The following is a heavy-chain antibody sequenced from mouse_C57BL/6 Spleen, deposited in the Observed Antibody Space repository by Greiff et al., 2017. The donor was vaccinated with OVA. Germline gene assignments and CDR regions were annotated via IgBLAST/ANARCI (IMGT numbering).Heavy chain of an antibody. D-gene: IGHD2-2*01. CDR3: TREVMRRYFDV. V-gene: IGHV5-9-1*02. Sequence: EVKLMESGEGLVKPGGSLKLSCAASGFTFSSYAMSWVRQTPEKRLEWVAYISSGGDYLYYADTVKGRFTISRDNARNPLYLQMSSLKSEDTAMYYCTREVMRRYFDVWGTGTTVTVSS. J-gene: IGHJ1*03. CDR2: ISSGGDYL. CDR1: GFTFSSYA.